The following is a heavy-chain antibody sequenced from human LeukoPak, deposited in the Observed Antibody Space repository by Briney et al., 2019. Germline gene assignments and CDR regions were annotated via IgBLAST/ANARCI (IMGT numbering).Heavy chain of an antibody. J-gene: IGHJ4*02. CDR3: ARKRDGGNPLGY. D-gene: IGHD4-23*01. CDR1: GYTFTNYG. Sequence: GASVKVSCKASGYTFTNYGISWVRQAPGQGLEWMGWISIYNGNTDYAQKLRGRVTMTTDTSTSTAYMELRSLRSDDTAVYYCARKRDGGNPLGYWGQGTLVTVSS. V-gene: IGHV1-18*01. CDR2: ISIYNGNT.